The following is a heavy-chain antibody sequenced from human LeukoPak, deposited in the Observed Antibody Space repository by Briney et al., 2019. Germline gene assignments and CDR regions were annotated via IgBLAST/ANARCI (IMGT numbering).Heavy chain of an antibody. CDR2: FDPEDGET. V-gene: IGHV1-24*01. D-gene: IGHD4-11*01. Sequence: ASVRVSFKVSGYTLTELSMHWVRQAPGKGLEWMGGFDPEDGETIYAQKFQGRVTMTEDTSTDTAYMELSSLRSEDTAVYYCATGSLSTVTTLHYYYGMDVWGQGTTVTVSS. CDR1: GYTLTELS. CDR3: ATGSLSTVTTLHYYYGMDV. J-gene: IGHJ6*02.